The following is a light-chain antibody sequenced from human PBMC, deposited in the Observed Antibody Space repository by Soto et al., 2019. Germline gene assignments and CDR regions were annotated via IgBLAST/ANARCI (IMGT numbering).Light chain of an antibody. V-gene: IGLV2-23*01. CDR3: CLYAYNSGWL. CDR1: SGDVLSYDG. J-gene: IGLJ3*02. CDR2: EGS. Sequence: QSAPTQPASVSGSPGQSITISCTGASGDVLSYDGVSLYQHHLGKPPKLILYEGSKRPAGVSNRLSGPKSCHMASLTISGLQAEDEADYYCCLYAYNSGWLFGGGTKVTLL.